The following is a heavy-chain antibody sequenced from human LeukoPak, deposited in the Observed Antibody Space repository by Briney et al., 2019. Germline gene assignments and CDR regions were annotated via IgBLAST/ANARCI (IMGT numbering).Heavy chain of an antibody. CDR3: ATPAISRYSYGYGPLGY. J-gene: IGHJ4*02. D-gene: IGHD5-18*01. CDR1: GGSFSGYY. CDR2: INHSGST. Sequence: SETLSLTCAVYGGSFSGYYWSWIRQPPGKGLEWIGEINHSGSTNYNPSLKSRVTISVDTSKNQFSLKLSSVTVADTAVYYCATPAISRYSYGYGPLGYWGQGTLVTVSS. V-gene: IGHV4-34*01.